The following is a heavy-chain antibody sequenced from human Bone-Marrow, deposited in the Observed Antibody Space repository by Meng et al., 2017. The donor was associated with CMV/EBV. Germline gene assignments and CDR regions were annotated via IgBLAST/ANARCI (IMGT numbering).Heavy chain of an antibody. CDR2: INHSGST. D-gene: IGHD4-17*01. CDR1: GGSFSGYY. CDR3: ARAAYGDYHWFDP. V-gene: IGHV4-34*01. Sequence: CAGYGGSFSGYYWSWIRQPPGKGLEWIGEINHSGSTNYNPSLKSRVTISVDTSKNQFSLKLSSVTAADTAVYYCARAAYGDYHWFDPWGQGTLVTVSS. J-gene: IGHJ5*02.